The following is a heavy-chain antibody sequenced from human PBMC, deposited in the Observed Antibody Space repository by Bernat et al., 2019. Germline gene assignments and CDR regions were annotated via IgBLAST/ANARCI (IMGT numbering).Heavy chain of an antibody. J-gene: IGHJ3*01. V-gene: IGHV3-30*02. Sequence: QVQLVESGGGVFQLGGSLSLSFAESGFTFSSIAMHWFRRAPGKGLEWVAFIQYDGNNEYYADSVKGRFTISRDNSKNTLYLQMNSLTVEDMAVYYCTKDRRAILETWGQGTMVTVSS. CDR2: IQYDGNNE. CDR3: TKDRRAILET. CDR1: GFTFSSIA. D-gene: IGHD3-3*01.